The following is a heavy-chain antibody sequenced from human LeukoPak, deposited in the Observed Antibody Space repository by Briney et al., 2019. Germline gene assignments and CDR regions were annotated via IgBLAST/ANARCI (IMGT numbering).Heavy chain of an antibody. Sequence: GESLKISCKGSGYSFTTYWIAWVRQTPDKGLECMGIIYPGDSDTRYSPSFQGQVTISVDRSISTAYLQWSSLKASDTAMYYCARRVVDHYGMDVWGQGTTVTVSS. V-gene: IGHV5-51*01. CDR2: IYPGDSDT. D-gene: IGHD6-6*01. J-gene: IGHJ6*02. CDR3: ARRVVDHYGMDV. CDR1: GYSFTTYW.